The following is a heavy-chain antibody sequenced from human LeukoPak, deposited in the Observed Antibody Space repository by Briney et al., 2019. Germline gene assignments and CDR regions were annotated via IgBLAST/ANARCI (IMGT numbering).Heavy chain of an antibody. V-gene: IGHV1-69*05. J-gene: IGHJ4*02. D-gene: IGHD2-8*01. CDR3: ARSSDIVLMVYAIEYYFDY. CDR1: GGTFSSYA. CDR2: IIPIFGTA. Sequence: SVKVSCKASGGTFSSYAISWVRQPPGQGLEWMGGIIPIFGTANYAQKFQGRVTITTDESTSTAYMELSSLRSEDTAVYYCARSSDIVLMVYAIEYYFDYWGQGTLVTVSS.